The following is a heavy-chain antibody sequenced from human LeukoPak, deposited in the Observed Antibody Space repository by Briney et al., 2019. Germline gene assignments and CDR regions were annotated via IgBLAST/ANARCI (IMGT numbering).Heavy chain of an antibody. CDR2: FTSRSRNI. CDR3: ARGLYHFDY. V-gene: IGHV3-21*01. J-gene: IGHJ4*02. Sequence: GGSLRLSCAASGFTFSSYSMTWVRQAPGKRLEWVSSFTSRSRNIYYADSVKGRFTISRDDAENSLFLQMNSLRAEDTALYYCARGLYHFDYWGQGTLVTVSS. D-gene: IGHD2-2*01. CDR1: GFTFSSYS.